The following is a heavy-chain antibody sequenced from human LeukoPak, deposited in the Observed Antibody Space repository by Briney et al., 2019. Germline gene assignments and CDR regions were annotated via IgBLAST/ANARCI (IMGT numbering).Heavy chain of an antibody. J-gene: IGHJ5*02. CDR2: IYHSGST. D-gene: IGHD3-9*01. CDR1: GGSISSGGYS. Sequence: PSETLSLTCSVSGGSISSGGYSWRWIRQPPVKGLEWIGYIYHSGSTYYNPSLKSRVTISVDRSKNQFSLKLSSVTAADTAVYYCARLKLRYFDPWGQGTLVTVSS. V-gene: IGHV4-30-2*01. CDR3: ARLKLRYFDP.